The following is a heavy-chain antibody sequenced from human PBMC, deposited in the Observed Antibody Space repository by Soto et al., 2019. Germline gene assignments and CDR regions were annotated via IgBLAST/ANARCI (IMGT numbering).Heavy chain of an antibody. CDR3: RRSSRYSTDV. V-gene: IGHV4-39*01. J-gene: IGHJ6*02. D-gene: IGHD6-13*01. Sequence: SETLSLTCTVSGDSIRSRSYWGWIRQPPGKGLEWIGSIYSTGNTYYNPSLNSQVTISVDTSKNQFSLNGISVTAADTAVYYCRRSSRYSTDVWGQGTTVTVSS. CDR2: IYSTGNT. CDR1: GDSIRSRSY.